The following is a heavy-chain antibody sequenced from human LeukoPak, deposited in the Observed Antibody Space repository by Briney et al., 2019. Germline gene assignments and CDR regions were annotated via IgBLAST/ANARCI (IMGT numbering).Heavy chain of an antibody. D-gene: IGHD3-10*01. CDR2: INPNGGGT. Sequence: ASVKVSCKASGYTFTDHHMHWVRQAPGQGLEWMGWINPNGGGTNYAGKFQGWVTMTRDTSVNTAYMDLSRLTSDDTAVYYCARIWARQGYYYMDVWGKGTTVTVSS. V-gene: IGHV1-2*04. J-gene: IGHJ6*03. CDR3: ARIWARQGYYYMDV. CDR1: GYTFTDHH.